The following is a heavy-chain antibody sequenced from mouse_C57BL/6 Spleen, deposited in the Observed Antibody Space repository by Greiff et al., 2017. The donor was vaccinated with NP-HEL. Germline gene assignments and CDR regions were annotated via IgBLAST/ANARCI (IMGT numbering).Heavy chain of an antibody. D-gene: IGHD1-1*01. CDR2: IRNKANGYTT. CDR3: ARYASIYGYFDY. CDR1: GFTFTDYY. Sequence: EVKLMESGGGLVQPGGSLSLSCAASGFTFTDYYMSWVRQPPGKALEWLGFIRNKANGYTTEYSASVKGRFTISRDNSQSILYLQMNALRAEDSATYYCARYASIYGYFDYWGQGTTLTVSS. J-gene: IGHJ2*01. V-gene: IGHV7-3*01.